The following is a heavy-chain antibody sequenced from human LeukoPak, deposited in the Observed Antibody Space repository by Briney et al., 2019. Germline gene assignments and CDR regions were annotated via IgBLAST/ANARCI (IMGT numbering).Heavy chain of an antibody. V-gene: IGHV4-59*01. D-gene: IGHD6-13*01. Sequence: SETLSLTCTVSGGSISSYYWSWIRQPPGKGLEWIGYIYYSGSTNYNPSLKSRVTISVDTSKNQFSLKLSSVTAADTAVYYCARRQAAAADKDYYYYYMDVWGKGTTVTVSS. CDR1: GGSISSYY. J-gene: IGHJ6*03. CDR3: ARRQAAAADKDYYYYYMDV. CDR2: IYYSGST.